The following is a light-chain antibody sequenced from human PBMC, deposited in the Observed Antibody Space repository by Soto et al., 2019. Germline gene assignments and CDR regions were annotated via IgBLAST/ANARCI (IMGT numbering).Light chain of an antibody. V-gene: IGLV2-23*02. J-gene: IGLJ1*01. CDR2: EVT. CDR3: ASYAGSRTYV. Sequence: QSVVTQPASVSGSPGQSVTISCSGSDIGSYNLVSWYQHLPGRAPKLLIFEVTMRPSGISDRFSGSKSASTASLTISGLQAEDEGDYYCASYAGSRTYVFGSGTKLTVL. CDR1: SDIGSYNL.